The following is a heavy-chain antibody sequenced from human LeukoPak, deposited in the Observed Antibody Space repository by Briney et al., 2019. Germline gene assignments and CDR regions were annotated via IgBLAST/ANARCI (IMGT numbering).Heavy chain of an antibody. D-gene: IGHD4-23*01. J-gene: IGHJ4*02. CDR2: INPNSGGT. V-gene: IGHV1-2*02. CDR1: GYTFTGYY. Sequence: ASVKVSCKASGYTFTGYYIHWVRQAPGRGLEWMGCINPNSGGTNYAQKFQGRVTMTRDASISTAYTELIRLTYDDTAVYYCARDDYSGNSMRFWGQGTLVTVSS. CDR3: ARDDYSGNSMRF.